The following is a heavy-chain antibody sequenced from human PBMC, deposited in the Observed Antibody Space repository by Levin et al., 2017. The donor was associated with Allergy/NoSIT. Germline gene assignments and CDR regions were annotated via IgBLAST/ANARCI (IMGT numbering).Heavy chain of an antibody. D-gene: IGHD3-22*01. Sequence: ASVKVSCKASGYSFTSYEIDWVRQATGQGLEWMGWMNPSSDDTGYAQKFQGRVTMTRNTSTSIAYMELSSLRSEDTAVYYCARVGYYDSSRLFDYWGQGTLVTVSS. V-gene: IGHV1-8*01. J-gene: IGHJ4*02. CDR1: GYSFTSYE. CDR3: ARVGYYDSSRLFDY. CDR2: MNPSSDDT.